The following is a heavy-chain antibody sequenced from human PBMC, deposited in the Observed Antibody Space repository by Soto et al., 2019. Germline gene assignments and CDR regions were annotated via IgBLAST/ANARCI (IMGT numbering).Heavy chain of an antibody. J-gene: IGHJ4*01. CDR3: ERANIMVVAGSTFDY. Sequence: ETLCLTGPVSNCSMPNPHYWWRIGQPPGKGPEWIASMYDGGNTFYNPSLKSRVTMSMDTSKNQFSLKMRFMTAADTAVYYCERANIMVVAGSTFDYWGHGTLVTVYS. D-gene: IGHD2-21*01. V-gene: IGHV4-38-2*01. CDR1: NCSMPNPHY. CDR2: MYDGGNT.